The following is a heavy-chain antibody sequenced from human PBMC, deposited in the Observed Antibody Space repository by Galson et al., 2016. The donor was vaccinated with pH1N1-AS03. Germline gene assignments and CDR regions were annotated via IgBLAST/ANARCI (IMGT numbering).Heavy chain of an antibody. CDR2: LGSGGDT. CDR3: TQGEGGGPDDD. J-gene: IGHJ4*02. CDR1: GFTFSNYA. D-gene: IGHD3-16*01. Sequence: SLRLSCAASGFTFSNYALRWVRQAPGKGLEWVSTLGSGGDTHYADSVKGRFTISRDKSKNTMYLQMNSLRAEDTAIYYCTQGEGGGPDDDWGQGTLVTVSS. V-gene: IGHV3-23*01.